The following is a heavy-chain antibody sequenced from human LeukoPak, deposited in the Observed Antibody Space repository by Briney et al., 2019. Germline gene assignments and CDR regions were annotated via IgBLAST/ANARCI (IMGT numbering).Heavy chain of an antibody. CDR2: ISYDGSNK. Sequence: PGRSLRLSCAASGFTFSSYTMHWVRQAPGRGLEWVAVISYDGSNKYYADSVKGRFTISRDNAKNSLFLQMNSLRDEDTAVYYCALLQTRKNPFDIWGQGTMVTVSS. D-gene: IGHD2-15*01. V-gene: IGHV3-30-3*01. CDR3: ALLQTRKNPFDI. CDR1: GFTFSSYT. J-gene: IGHJ3*02.